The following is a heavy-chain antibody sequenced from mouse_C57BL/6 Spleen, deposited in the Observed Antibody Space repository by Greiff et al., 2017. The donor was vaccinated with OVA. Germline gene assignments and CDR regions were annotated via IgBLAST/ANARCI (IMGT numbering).Heavy chain of an antibody. V-gene: IGHV5-4*01. D-gene: IGHD1-2*01. CDR1: GFTFSSYA. J-gene: IGHJ4*01. CDR3: ARDSITTGPMDY. Sequence: EVKLMESGGGLVKPGGSLKLSCAASGFTFSSYAMSWVRQTPEKRLEWVATISDGGSYTYYPDNVKGRFTISRDYAKNNLYLQMSHLKSEDTAMYYCARDSITTGPMDYWGQGTSVTVSS. CDR2: ISDGGSYT.